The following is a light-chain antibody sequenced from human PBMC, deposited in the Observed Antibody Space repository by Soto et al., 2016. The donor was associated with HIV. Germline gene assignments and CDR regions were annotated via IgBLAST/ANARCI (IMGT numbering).Light chain of an antibody. V-gene: IGKV2-30*01. CDR2: KVS. J-gene: IGKJ1*01. CDR1: QSLVDTDGNTY. Sequence: DVVMTQSPLFLPVTLGQPASISCTSSQSLVDTDGNTYLSWFQQRPGQSPRRLIYKVSDRDSGVPDRFSGSGSGSDFTLKISRVEAEDVAVYYCMQGTHWPWTFGQGTTVDIK. CDR3: MQGTHWPWT.